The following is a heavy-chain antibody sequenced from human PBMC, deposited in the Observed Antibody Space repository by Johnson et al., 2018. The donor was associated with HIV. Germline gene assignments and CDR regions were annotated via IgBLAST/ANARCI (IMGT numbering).Heavy chain of an antibody. CDR1: GFTFDDYA. V-gene: IGHV3-30*02. J-gene: IGHJ3*02. CDR2: VRLDGTNK. CDR3: ARVREYSGTWVAFDI. D-gene: IGHD1-26*01. Sequence: VQLLESGGGLVQPGGSLRLSCAASGFTFDDYAMHWVRQAPGKGLEWVAFVRLDGTNKKYADSVKGRFTISRDNAKNSLYLQMNSLRAEDTAVYYCARVREYSGTWVAFDIWGQGTMVTVSS.